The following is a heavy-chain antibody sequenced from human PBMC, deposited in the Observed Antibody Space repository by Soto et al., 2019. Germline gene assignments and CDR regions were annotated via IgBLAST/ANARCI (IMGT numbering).Heavy chain of an antibody. CDR2: ISGSGRST. V-gene: IGHV3-23*01. J-gene: IGHJ6*02. CDR1: GFTFSSYG. Sequence: EVQLLESGGGLVQPGGSLRLSCAASGFTFSSYGMNWVRQAPGKGLEWVSAISGSGRSTYSADSVKGRFTRSRDNAKNTLYLQMNSLRAEDTAVYYCAKGIAGGGYYYYYGMDVWGQGTTVTVSS. CDR3: AKGIAGGGYYYYYGMDV. D-gene: IGHD2-15*01.